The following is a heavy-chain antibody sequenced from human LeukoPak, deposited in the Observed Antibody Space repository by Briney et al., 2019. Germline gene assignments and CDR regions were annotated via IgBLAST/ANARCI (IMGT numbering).Heavy chain of an antibody. V-gene: IGHV3-43*02. Sequence: GGSLRLSCAASGFNFDEYAMYWVRQTPGKGLEWVSLISGDGGTTSYADSVKGRFTISRDNSENSLNLQMKSLRSEDTALYYCAKARRSGTHYSDFDFWGQGTLVTVSS. D-gene: IGHD1-26*01. J-gene: IGHJ4*02. CDR1: GFNFDEYA. CDR2: ISGDGGTT. CDR3: AKARRSGTHYSDFDF.